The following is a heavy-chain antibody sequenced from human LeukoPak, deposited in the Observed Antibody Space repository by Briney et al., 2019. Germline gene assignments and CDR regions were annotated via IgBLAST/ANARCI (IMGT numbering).Heavy chain of an antibody. Sequence: PGGSLRLSCAASGFTFSSYAMSWVRQAPEKGLEWVSAISGSGGSTYYADSVKGRFTISRDNSKNTLYLQMNSLRAEDTAVYYCAKDYYYGSGSPFDYWGQGTLVTVSS. CDR3: AKDYYYGSGSPFDY. CDR2: ISGSGGST. CDR1: GFTFSSYA. D-gene: IGHD3-10*01. V-gene: IGHV3-23*01. J-gene: IGHJ4*02.